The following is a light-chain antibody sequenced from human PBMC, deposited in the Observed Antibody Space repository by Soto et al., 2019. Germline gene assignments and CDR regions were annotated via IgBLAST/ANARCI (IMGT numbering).Light chain of an antibody. V-gene: IGKV3-15*01. J-gene: IGKJ4*01. CDR1: QSVDDN. CDR3: QQYENWPG. CDR2: GAS. Sequence: EIVLTQSPGTLSVSPGERATLSCRASQSVDDNLAWYQQEPGQAPRLLIYGASTRATGILARFSGSGSGTEFTLTISGLQSEDFAVYYCQQYENWPGFGGGTKVDIK.